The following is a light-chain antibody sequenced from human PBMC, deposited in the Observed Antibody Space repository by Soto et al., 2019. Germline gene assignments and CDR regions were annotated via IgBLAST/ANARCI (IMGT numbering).Light chain of an antibody. CDR2: INSDGSH. Sequence: QLVLTQSPSASASLGASVKLTCTLSSGHSSYAIAWHQQQPEKGPQFLMKINSDGSHNRGDGLPDRFSGSSSGAERYLTISSLQSEDEADYYCQTWGSSWVFGGGTKLTVL. V-gene: IGLV4-69*01. J-gene: IGLJ3*02. CDR1: SGHSSYA. CDR3: QTWGSSWV.